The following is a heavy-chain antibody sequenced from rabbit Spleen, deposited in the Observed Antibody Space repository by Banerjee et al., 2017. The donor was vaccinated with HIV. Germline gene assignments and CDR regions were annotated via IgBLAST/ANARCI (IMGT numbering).Heavy chain of an antibody. CDR3: ARDSGSSFSSYGMDL. Sequence: QEHLEESGGDLVKPGASLTLTCTASGFSFNDYWICWVRQAPGKGLEWIGCIVTGSANTYYATWAKGRFTMSKASSTTVTLQMTSLTAADTATYFCARDSGSSFSSYGMDLWGQGTLVTVS. CDR1: GFSFNDYW. CDR2: IVTGSANT. J-gene: IGHJ6*01. V-gene: IGHV1S45*01. D-gene: IGHD7-1*01.